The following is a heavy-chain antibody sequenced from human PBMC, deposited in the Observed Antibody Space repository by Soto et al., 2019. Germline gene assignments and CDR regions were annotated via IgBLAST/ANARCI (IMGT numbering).Heavy chain of an antibody. CDR2: INPYNGNT. J-gene: IGHJ4*02. CDR3: ARDWFGIDY. D-gene: IGHD3-16*01. Sequence: QVQLVQSGAEVKKPGASVKVSCKASGYTFTSYGISWVRQAPGQGLEWMGWINPYNGNTNYAQKLQGRVTMTTDTSTNTAYMALRSLRSYDTAVHYCARDWFGIDYWGQGTLVTVSS. CDR1: GYTFTSYG. V-gene: IGHV1-18*01.